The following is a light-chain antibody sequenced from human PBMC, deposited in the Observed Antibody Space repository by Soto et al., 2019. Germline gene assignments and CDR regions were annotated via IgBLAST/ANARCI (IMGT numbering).Light chain of an antibody. CDR2: GAS. CDR1: QSVSSGY. J-gene: IGKJ2*01. CDR3: QQYGGSPFT. V-gene: IGKV3-20*01. Sequence: EIVMTQSPATLSVSPGERATLSCRASQSVSSGYLAWYQQKPGQAPRLLIYGASNRANGIPGRFSGSGSGTDFTLTISRLEPEDFAVYYCQQYGGSPFTFGQGTKLETK.